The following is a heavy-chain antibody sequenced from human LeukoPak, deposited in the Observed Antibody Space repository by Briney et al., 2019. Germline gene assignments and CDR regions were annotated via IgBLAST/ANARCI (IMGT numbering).Heavy chain of an antibody. J-gene: IGHJ4*02. V-gene: IGHV1-18*01. CDR1: GYTFTSYG. D-gene: IGHD6-19*01. CDR2: ISAYNGNT. Sequence: ASVKVSCKASGYTFTSYGISWVRQAPGQGLEWMGWISAYNGNTNYAQKLQGRVTMTTDTSTSTVYMELRSLRSDDTAVYYCARIHEPGIAVAALDYWGQGTLVTVSS. CDR3: ARIHEPGIAVAALDY.